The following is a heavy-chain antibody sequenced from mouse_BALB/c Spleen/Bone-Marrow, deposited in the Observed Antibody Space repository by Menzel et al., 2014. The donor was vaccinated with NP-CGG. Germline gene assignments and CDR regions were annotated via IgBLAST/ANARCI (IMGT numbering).Heavy chain of an antibody. Sequence: VQLQQSGAELAKPGASVKLSCSASGFNIKDTYMHWVKQRPEQGLEWIGRIDPANGNTKYDPKFQGKATITADTSSNTAYLQLSSLTSEDTPVYYCTRLGNYGYWGQGTTLSVSS. CDR1: GFNIKDTY. CDR2: IDPANGNT. V-gene: IGHV14-3*02. CDR3: TRLGNYGY. J-gene: IGHJ2*01. D-gene: IGHD2-1*01.